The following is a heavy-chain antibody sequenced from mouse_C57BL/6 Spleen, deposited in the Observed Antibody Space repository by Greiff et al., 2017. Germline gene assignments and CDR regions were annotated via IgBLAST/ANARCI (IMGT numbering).Heavy chain of an antibody. J-gene: IGHJ1*03. CDR2: IYPGDGDT. CDR3: ARLGAYSTLPFDV. V-gene: IGHV1-82*01. Sequence: VQLQQSGPELVKPGASVKISCKASGYAFSSSWMNWVKQRPGKGLEWIGRIYPGDGDTNYNWKFKGKATLTADKSSSTAYMQLSSLTSEDSAVYFCARLGAYSTLPFDVWGTGTMVTVSS. CDR1: GYAFSSSW. D-gene: IGHD5-1*01.